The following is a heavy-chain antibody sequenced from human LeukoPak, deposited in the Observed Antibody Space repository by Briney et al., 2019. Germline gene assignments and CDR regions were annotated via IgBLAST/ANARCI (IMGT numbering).Heavy chain of an antibody. CDR3: AIMEGTQFYSWYFDL. CDR1: GYTLTELS. J-gene: IGHJ2*01. V-gene: IGHV1-24*01. CDR2: FDPEDGET. Sequence: ASVKVSCKVSGYTLTELSMHWVRQAPGKGLEWMGGFDPEDGETIYAQKFQGRVTMTEDTSTDTAYMELSSLRSEDTAVYYCAIMEGTQFYSWYFDLWGRGTLVTVSS. D-gene: IGHD2-21*01.